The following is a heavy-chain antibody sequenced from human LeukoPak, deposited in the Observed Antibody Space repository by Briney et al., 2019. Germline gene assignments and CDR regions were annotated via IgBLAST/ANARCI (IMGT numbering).Heavy chain of an antibody. CDR1: GFTFSRYG. CDR3: ARDSMYYDILTGKALDY. Sequence: GGSLRLSCAASGFTFSRYGMHWVRQAPGKGLEWVAVIWYDGSNKYYADSVKGRFTISRDNSKNTLYLQMNSLRAEDTAVYYCARDSMYYDILTGKALDYWGQGTLVTVSS. V-gene: IGHV3-33*01. CDR2: IWYDGSNK. J-gene: IGHJ4*02. D-gene: IGHD3-9*01.